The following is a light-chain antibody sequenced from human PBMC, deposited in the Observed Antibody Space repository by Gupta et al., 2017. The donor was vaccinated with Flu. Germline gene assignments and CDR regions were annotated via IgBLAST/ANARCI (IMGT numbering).Light chain of an antibody. CDR2: KAS. V-gene: IGKV1-5*03. CDR1: QSINSW. CDR3: QQYESYPLT. Sequence: DSQMTLSHSTLSASVGDRVIITCRASQSINSWLYWYQQKPGKAPKFLIYKASSLESGVPSRLRGSGSGTEFTLTISSLQPDDFATYYCQQYESYPLTFGGGTEVDIK. J-gene: IGKJ4*01.